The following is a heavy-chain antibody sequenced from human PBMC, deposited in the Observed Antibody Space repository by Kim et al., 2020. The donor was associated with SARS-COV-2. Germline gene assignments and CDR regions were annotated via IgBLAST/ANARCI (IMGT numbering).Heavy chain of an antibody. V-gene: IGHV1-18*01. Sequence: ASVKVSCKASGYTFTSYGISWVRQAPGQGLEWMGWISAYNGNTNYAQKLQGRVTMTTDTSTSTAYMELRSLRSDDTAVYYCARVFSDRVISNDYVWGSYRSYYFDYWGQGTLVTVSS. CDR1: GYTFTSYG. J-gene: IGHJ4*02. CDR3: ARVFSDRVISNDYVWGSYRSYYFDY. CDR2: ISAYNGNT. D-gene: IGHD3-16*02.